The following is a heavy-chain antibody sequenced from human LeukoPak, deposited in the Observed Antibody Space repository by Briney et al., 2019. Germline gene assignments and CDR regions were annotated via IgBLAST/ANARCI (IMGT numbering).Heavy chain of an antibody. CDR2: INSDGSST. Sequence: GGSLRFSCAASGFTFSNYWMHWVRQAPGKGLVWVSRINSDGSSTTYADSVKGRFTISRDNAKNTLYLQMNSLRAEDTAVYYCARVDTAMDPFDYWGQGTQVTVSS. CDR1: GFTFSNYW. V-gene: IGHV3-74*01. D-gene: IGHD5-18*01. J-gene: IGHJ4*02. CDR3: ARVDTAMDPFDY.